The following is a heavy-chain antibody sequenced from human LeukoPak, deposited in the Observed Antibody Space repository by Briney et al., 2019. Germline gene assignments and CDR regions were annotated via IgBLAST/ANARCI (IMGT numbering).Heavy chain of an antibody. CDR3: ARFDWLLLRAFDI. V-gene: IGHV1-24*01. J-gene: IGHJ3*02. CDR1: GYTLTELS. Sequence: ASVKVSCKVSGYTLTELSMHWVRQAPGKGLEWMGGFDPEDGETIYAQKFQGRVTMTKDTSTDTAYMELSSLRSEDTAVYYCARFDWLLLRAFDIWGQGTMVTVSS. CDR2: FDPEDGET. D-gene: IGHD3-9*01.